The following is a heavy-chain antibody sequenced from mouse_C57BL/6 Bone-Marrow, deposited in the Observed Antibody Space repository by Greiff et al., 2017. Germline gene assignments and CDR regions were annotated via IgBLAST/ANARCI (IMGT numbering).Heavy chain of an antibody. CDR1: GFNIKDDY. Sequence: DVQLQESGAELVRPGASVKLSCTASGFNIKDDYMHWVKQRPEQGLEWIGWIDPENGDTEYASKFQGKATITADTSSNTAYLQLSSLTSEDTAVYYCTTGGSPFAYWGQGTLVTVSA. V-gene: IGHV14-4*01. J-gene: IGHJ3*01. CDR3: TTGGSPFAY. CDR2: IDPENGDT. D-gene: IGHD1-1*01.